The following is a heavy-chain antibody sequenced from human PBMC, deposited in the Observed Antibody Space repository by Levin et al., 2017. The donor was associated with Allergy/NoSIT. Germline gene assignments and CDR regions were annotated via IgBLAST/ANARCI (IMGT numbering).Heavy chain of an antibody. J-gene: IGHJ5*02. CDR3: ARTDYGYYDSSGLYWFDP. V-gene: IGHV1-18*01. CDR1: GYTFTSYG. Sequence: ASVKVSCKASGYTFTSYGISWVRQAPGQGLEWMGWISAYNGNTNYAQKLQGRVTMTTDTSTSTAYMELRSLRSDDTAVYYCARTDYGYYDSSGLYWFDPWGQGTLVTVSS. D-gene: IGHD3-22*01. CDR2: ISAYNGNT.